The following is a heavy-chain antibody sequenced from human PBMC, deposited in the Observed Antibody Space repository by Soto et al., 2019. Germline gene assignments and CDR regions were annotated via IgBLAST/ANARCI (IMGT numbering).Heavy chain of an antibody. D-gene: IGHD2-15*01. J-gene: IGHJ4*02. Sequence: GGSLRLSCAASGFSFSVHYMTWIRQAPGKGLEWISYISNSGGTIYYADSVKGRFTISRDNAKNSLYLQMNSLRAEDTAVYYCAREFCSGGTCYGSFDHWGKGPLVTVSS. CDR2: ISNSGGTI. CDR3: AREFCSGGTCYGSFDH. V-gene: IGHV3-11*01. CDR1: GFSFSVHY.